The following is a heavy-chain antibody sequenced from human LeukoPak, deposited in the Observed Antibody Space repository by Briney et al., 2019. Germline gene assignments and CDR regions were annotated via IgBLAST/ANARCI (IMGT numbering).Heavy chain of an antibody. J-gene: IGHJ4*02. CDR3: ARDRGGYCSGGSCYSRFDY. V-gene: IGHV4-59*01. D-gene: IGHD2-15*01. CDR1: GGSISSYY. CDR2: IYYSGST. Sequence: SETLSLTCTVSGGSISSYYWSWIRQPPGKGLEWIGYIYYSGSTNYNPSLKSRVTISVDTSKNQFSLKLSSVTAADTAVYYCARDRGGYCSGGSCYSRFDYWGQGTLVTVSS.